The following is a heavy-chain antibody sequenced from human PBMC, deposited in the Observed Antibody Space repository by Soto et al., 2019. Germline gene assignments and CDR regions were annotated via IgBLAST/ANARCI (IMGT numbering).Heavy chain of an antibody. CDR2: ILVGGSP. CDR3: ARDKFSGTYYVRGVTYFFDY. CDR1: GFICSSYD. V-gene: IGHV3-23*01. Sequence: GGSLRLSCAVSGFICSSYDMSWVRQAPGKGLEWVSTILVGGSPHYEDSVKGRFTISRDTSKNTVYLQLNSLRAEDTAVYYCARDKFSGTYYVRGVTYFFDYWGQGALVTVSS. D-gene: IGHD1-26*01. J-gene: IGHJ4*02.